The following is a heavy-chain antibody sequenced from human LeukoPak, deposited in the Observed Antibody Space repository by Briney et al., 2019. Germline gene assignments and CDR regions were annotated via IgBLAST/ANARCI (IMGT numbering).Heavy chain of an antibody. CDR2: ISSRGSTI. CDR3: ARHPRRRQWLVQGDFDY. D-gene: IGHD6-19*01. CDR1: GFTFSDYY. V-gene: IGHV3-11*04. Sequence: GGSLRLSCAASGFTFSDYYMSWIRQAPGKGLEWVSYISSRGSTIYYADSGKGRFTIPRDNAKNSLYLQMNSLRAEGTAVYYCARHPRRRQWLVQGDFDYWGQGTLVTVSS. J-gene: IGHJ4*02.